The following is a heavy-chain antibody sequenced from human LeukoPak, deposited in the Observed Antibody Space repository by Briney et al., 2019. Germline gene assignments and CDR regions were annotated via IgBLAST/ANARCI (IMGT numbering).Heavy chain of an antibody. V-gene: IGHV3-23*01. D-gene: IGHD4-17*01. CDR1: GFTFSTYW. CDR2: IHGNGETT. J-gene: IGHJ3*02. CDR3: AKDPNGDYVGAFDS. Sequence: GGSLRLSCAASGFTFSTYWMHWVRQAPGKGLVWVSGIHGNGETTYYADSVKGRFTISRDNSRELLYLQMNSLRVEDTAVYYCAKDPNGDYVGAFDSWGQGTMVTVSS.